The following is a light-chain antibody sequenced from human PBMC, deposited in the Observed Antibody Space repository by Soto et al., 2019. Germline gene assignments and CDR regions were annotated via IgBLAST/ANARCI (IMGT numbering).Light chain of an antibody. Sequence: EIVMTQSPATLSVSPGERATLSCRASQSVSSNLAWYQQKPGQAPRLLIYGASTRATGIPARFSGSRSGTEFTLTISSLQSEDVAVYYCQQYNNWPPSTFGGGTKVEIK. CDR2: GAS. CDR3: QQYNNWPPST. J-gene: IGKJ4*01. V-gene: IGKV3-15*01. CDR1: QSVSSN.